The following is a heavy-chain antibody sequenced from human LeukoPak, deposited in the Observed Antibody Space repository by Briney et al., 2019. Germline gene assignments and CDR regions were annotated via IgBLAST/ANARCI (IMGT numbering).Heavy chain of an antibody. V-gene: IGHV3-21*01. D-gene: IGHD3-22*01. CDR1: GFTFSSYA. CDR2: ISSSSSYI. Sequence: PGGSLRLSCAASGFTFSSYAMSWVRQAPGKGLEWVSSISSSSSYIYYADSVKGRFTISRDNAKNSLYLQMNSLRAEDTAVYYCARDPSDDSSGYGPNYWGQGTLVTVSS. J-gene: IGHJ4*02. CDR3: ARDPSDDSSGYGPNY.